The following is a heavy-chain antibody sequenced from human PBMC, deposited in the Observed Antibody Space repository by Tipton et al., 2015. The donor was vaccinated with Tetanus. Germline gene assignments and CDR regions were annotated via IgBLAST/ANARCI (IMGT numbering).Heavy chain of an antibody. J-gene: IGHJ4*02. CDR2: IYYSGST. V-gene: IGHV4-59*08. D-gene: IGHD1-26*01. Sequence: TLSLTCTVSGGSISSYYWSWIRQPPGKGLEWIGYIYYSGSTNYNPSLKSRVTISVDTSKNQFSLKLSSVTAADTAVYYCARHIYSGSYYGDWGQGTLVTVSS. CDR3: ARHIYSGSYYGD. CDR1: GGSISSYY.